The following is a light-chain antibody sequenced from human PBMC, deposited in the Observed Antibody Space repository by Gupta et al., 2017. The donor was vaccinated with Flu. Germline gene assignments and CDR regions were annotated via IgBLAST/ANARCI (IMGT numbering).Light chain of an antibody. Sequence: TSSDVCGYNYVSWYQQHPDKAPKLMIYEVNNRPSEVSNRFSGSKSGNTASLTISGLQAEDESDYYCSSYTSSKTWVFGGGTKVTVL. CDR1: SSDVCGYNY. CDR2: EVN. CDR3: SSYTSSKTWV. J-gene: IGLJ3*02. V-gene: IGLV2-14*01.